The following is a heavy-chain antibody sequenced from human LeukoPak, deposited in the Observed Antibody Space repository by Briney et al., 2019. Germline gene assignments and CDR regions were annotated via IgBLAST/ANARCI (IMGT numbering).Heavy chain of an antibody. V-gene: IGHV4-4*07. Sequence: SETLSLTCTVSGGSIDIYYWSWIRQSAGKGLEWIGRIYTSGSTNYNPSLKSRVAISVDTSKKQFSLKLSSVTAADTAVYYCARFGTRDNCCHPGVDTWGQGTPVTVSS. CDR2: IYTSGST. CDR1: GGSIDIYY. J-gene: IGHJ5*02. D-gene: IGHD1-1*01. CDR3: ARFGTRDNCCHPGVDT.